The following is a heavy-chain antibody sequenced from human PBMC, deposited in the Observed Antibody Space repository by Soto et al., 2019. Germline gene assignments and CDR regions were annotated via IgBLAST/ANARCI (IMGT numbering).Heavy chain of an antibody. CDR2: ISGSGGST. CDR3: AKDRSMVVVITRRYGMDV. J-gene: IGHJ6*02. CDR1: GFTFSSYA. V-gene: IGHV3-23*01. D-gene: IGHD3-22*01. Sequence: GGSLRLSCAASGFTFSSYAMSWVRQAPGKGLEWVSAISGSGGSTYYADSVKGRFTISRDNSKNTLYLQMNSLRAEDTAVYYCAKDRSMVVVITRRYGMDVWGQGTTVTVSS.